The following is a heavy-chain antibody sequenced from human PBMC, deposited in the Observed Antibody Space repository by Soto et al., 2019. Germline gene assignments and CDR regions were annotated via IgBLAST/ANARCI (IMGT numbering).Heavy chain of an antibody. CDR2: ITGSGGGT. CDR3: AKRPITAEGFDY. J-gene: IGHJ4*02. D-gene: IGHD5-18*01. CDR1: GCTFSNYA. Sequence: EVQLLESGGGLVQPGGALRLSCAASGCTFSNYAMTWFRQAPGKGLEWVSVITGSGGGTYFVDSVKGRFTIARDNSKNTVYLQMNSLRAEDTAVYYCAKRPITAEGFDYWGQGTLVTVSS. V-gene: IGHV3-23*01.